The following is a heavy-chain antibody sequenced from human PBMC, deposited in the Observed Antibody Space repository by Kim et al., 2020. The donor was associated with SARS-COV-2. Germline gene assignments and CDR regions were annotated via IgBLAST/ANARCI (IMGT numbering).Heavy chain of an antibody. V-gene: IGHV3-23*01. Sequence: GAITAHAESVKGRFTISRDNYKNRRYLLRSSLRAEDTAIYYCANPRQPDYWGQGTLVTVSS. J-gene: IGHJ4*02. CDR2: GAIT. CDR3: ANPRQPDY. D-gene: IGHD6-13*01.